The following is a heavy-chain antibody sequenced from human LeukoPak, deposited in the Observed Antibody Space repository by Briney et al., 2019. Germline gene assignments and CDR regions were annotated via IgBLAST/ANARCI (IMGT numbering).Heavy chain of an antibody. D-gene: IGHD3-10*01. CDR3: ARTRPLSGSYYNFDY. Sequence: ASVKVSCKASGYTFTSYYMHWVRQAPGQGLEWMGWINTNTGNPTYAQGFTGRFVFSLDTSVSTAYLQISSLKAEDTAVYYCARTRPLSGSYYNFDYWGQGTLVTVSS. V-gene: IGHV7-4-1*02. CDR2: INTNTGNP. J-gene: IGHJ4*02. CDR1: GYTFTSYY.